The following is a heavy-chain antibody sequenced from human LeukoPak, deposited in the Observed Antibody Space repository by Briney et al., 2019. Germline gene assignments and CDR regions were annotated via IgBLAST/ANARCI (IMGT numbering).Heavy chain of an antibody. CDR2: FDPEDGET. D-gene: IGHD4-17*01. V-gene: IGHV1-24*01. CDR1: GYTLTELS. J-gene: IGHJ6*02. CDR3: ATFMTTVTNWVAGV. Sequence: ASVKVSCKVSGYTLTELSMHWVRQAPGKGLEWMGGFDPEDGETIYAQKFQGRVTMTEDTSTDTAYMELSSLRSEDTAVYYCATFMTTVTNWVAGVWGQGTTVTVSS.